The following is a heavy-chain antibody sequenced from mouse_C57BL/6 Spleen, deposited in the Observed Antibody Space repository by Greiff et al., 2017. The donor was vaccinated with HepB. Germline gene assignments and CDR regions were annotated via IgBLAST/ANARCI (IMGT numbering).Heavy chain of an antibody. Sequence: QVQLQQSGAELVKPGASVKISCKASGYAFSSYWMNWVKQRPGKGLEWIGQIYPGDGDTNYNGKFKGKATLTADKSSSTAYMQLSSLTSEDSAVYCCARFHHYGSSSAWVAYWGQGTLVTVSA. CDR1: GYAFSSYW. V-gene: IGHV1-80*01. CDR3: ARFHHYGSSSAWVAY. CDR2: IYPGDGDT. J-gene: IGHJ3*01. D-gene: IGHD1-1*01.